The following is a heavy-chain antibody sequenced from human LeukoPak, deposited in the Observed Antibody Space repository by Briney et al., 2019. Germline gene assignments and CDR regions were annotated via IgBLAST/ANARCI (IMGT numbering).Heavy chain of an antibody. Sequence: GGSLRLSCAASGFTFSDYYMSWIRQAPGKGLEWVSYISSSGSTIYYADSVKGRFTISRDNAKNSLYLQMNSLRAEDTAVYYCARVSGSSWHTRYYFDYWGQGTLVTVSS. CDR3: ARVSGSSWHTRYYFDY. J-gene: IGHJ4*02. D-gene: IGHD6-13*01. CDR1: GFTFSDYY. CDR2: ISSSGSTI. V-gene: IGHV3-11*04.